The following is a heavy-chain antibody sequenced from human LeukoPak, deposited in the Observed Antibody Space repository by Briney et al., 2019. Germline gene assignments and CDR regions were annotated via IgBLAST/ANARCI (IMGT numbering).Heavy chain of an antibody. J-gene: IGHJ4*02. CDR1: GGSISITTYY. D-gene: IGHD3-10*01. V-gene: IGHV4-39*07. CDR3: ARDYMVRGVIDY. Sequence: SEALSLTCTVSGGSISITTYYWGWIRQPPGKGLEWIGNIYYSGSTYYNPSLKSRVTISVDTSKNQFSLKLSSVTAADTAVYYCARDYMVRGVIDYWGQGTLVTVSS. CDR2: IYYSGST.